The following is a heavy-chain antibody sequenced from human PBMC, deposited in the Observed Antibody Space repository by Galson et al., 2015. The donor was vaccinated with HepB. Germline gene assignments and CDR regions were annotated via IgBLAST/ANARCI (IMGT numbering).Heavy chain of an antibody. J-gene: IGHJ6*02. D-gene: IGHD3-3*01. CDR3: ARVGGDDFWRGYYSPPYYGMDV. CDR2: IKQDGSEK. CDR1: GFTFSSYW. V-gene: IGHV3-7*03. Sequence: LRLSCAASGFTFSSYWMSWVRRAPGKGLEWVANIKQDGSEKYYVDSVKGRFTISRDNAKNSLYLQMNSLRAEDTAVYYCARVGGDDFWRGYYSPPYYGMDVWGQGTTVTVSS.